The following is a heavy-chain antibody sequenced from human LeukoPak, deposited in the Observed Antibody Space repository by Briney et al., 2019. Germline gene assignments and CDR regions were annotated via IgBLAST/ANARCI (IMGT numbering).Heavy chain of an antibody. J-gene: IGHJ4*02. V-gene: IGHV1-46*01. CDR3: ARDAEELRYFDWLLAGGGGTGNDY. CDR1: GYTFTTYY. CDR2: INPTSGSI. Sequence: ASVKVSCKASGYTFTTYYMHWVRQAPGQGLEWMGMINPTSGSINFAQQFQGRITMTRDTSTSTVYMDLSSLTSEDTAVYYCARDAEELRYFDWLLAGGGGTGNDYWGQGTLVTVSS. D-gene: IGHD3-9*01.